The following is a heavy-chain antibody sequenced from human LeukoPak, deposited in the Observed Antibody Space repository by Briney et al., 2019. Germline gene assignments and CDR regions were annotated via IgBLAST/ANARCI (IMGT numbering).Heavy chain of an antibody. CDR2: ISSSSSYI. CDR3: AKLRYYDSSGYNDY. Sequence: GGSLRLSCAASGFTFSSYSMNWVRQAPGKGLEWVSSISSSSSYIYYADSVKGRFTISRDNSKNTLYLQMNSLRAEDTAVYYCAKLRYYDSSGYNDYWGQGTLVTVSS. D-gene: IGHD3-22*01. CDR1: GFTFSSYS. V-gene: IGHV3-21*04. J-gene: IGHJ4*02.